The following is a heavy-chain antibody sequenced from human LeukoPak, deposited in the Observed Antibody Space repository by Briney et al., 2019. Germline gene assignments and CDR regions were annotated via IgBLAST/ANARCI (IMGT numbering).Heavy chain of an antibody. D-gene: IGHD2-2*01. J-gene: IGHJ4*02. CDR1: GYPFTGYY. V-gene: IGHV1-2*02. Sequence: GESLKISCKGSGYPFTGYYLHWVRQAPGQGLEWMGWINPNSGGTNYAQKVQGRVTMTRDTSISTAYMELSRLRSDDTAVYYCARAHLVVPAAILGHYWGQGTLVTVSS. CDR2: INPNSGGT. CDR3: ARAHLVVPAAILGHY.